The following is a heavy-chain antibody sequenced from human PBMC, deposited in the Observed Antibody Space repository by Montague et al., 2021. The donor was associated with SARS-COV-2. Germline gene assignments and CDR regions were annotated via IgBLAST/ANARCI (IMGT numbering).Heavy chain of an antibody. V-gene: IGHV3-15*01. Sequence: SLRLSCAASGFTLNNAWMSWVRQAPGKGLEWVGRIKSKRDGGTTDLVSGVKGRFTISGDASSNTMYLQMNSLETDDTGLYYCSTVNDYGDYVNTYWGQGTQVTVSS. J-gene: IGHJ4*02. CDR1: GFTLNNAW. CDR3: STVNDYGDYVNTY. D-gene: IGHD4-17*01. CDR2: IKSKRDGGTT.